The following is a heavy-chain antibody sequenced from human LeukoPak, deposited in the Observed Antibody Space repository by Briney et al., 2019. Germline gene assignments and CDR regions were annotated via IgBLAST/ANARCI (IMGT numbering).Heavy chain of an antibody. CDR3: ARAWSSWPHTGFFVY. CDR2: IYYSGST. D-gene: IGHD6-13*01. CDR1: GGSISSSSYY. J-gene: IGHJ4*02. V-gene: IGHV4-39*07. Sequence: SETLSLTCTVSGGSISSSSYYWGWIRQPPGKGLEWIGSIYYSGSTYYNPSLKSRVTISVDTSKNQFSLKLSSVTAADTAVYYCARAWSSWPHTGFFVYWGQGTLVTVSS.